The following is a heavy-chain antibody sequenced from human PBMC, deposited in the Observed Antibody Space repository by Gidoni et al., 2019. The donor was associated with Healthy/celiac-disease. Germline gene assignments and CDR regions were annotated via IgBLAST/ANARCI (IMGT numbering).Heavy chain of an antibody. D-gene: IGHD1-26*01. V-gene: IGHV3-30*03. CDR3: ARDGGWELLLHAFDI. Sequence: QVQLVESGGGVVQPGRSLRLSCAASGFTFSSYGMHWVCQAPGKGLEWVAVISYDGSNKYYADSVKGRFTISRDNSKNTLYLQMNSLRAEDTAVYYCARDGGWELLLHAFDIWGQGTMVTVSS. J-gene: IGHJ3*02. CDR1: GFTFSSYG. CDR2: ISYDGSNK.